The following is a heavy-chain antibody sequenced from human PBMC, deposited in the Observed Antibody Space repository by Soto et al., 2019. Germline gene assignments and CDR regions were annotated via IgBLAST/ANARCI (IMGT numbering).Heavy chain of an antibody. CDR2: ISSSGSTK. J-gene: IGHJ5*02. V-gene: IGHV3-11*01. CDR1: GFTFSDYY. CDR3: AREGRPLNWFDP. Sequence: PGGSLRLSCAASGFTFSDYYMIWIRQAPGKGLEWVSYISSSGSTKYYVDSVKGRFTISRDNAKNSLYLQMNSLRAEDTAVYYCAREGRPLNWFDPWGQGTLVTVSS.